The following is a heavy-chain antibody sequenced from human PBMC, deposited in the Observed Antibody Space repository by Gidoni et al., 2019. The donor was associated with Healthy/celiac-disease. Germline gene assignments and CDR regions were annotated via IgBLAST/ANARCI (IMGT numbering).Heavy chain of an antibody. CDR2: IYYSGST. CDR3: ARLPQSTTVTTSY. Sequence: QVQLQESGPGLVKPSETLSLTCTVSGGSISSYYWSWIRQPPGKGLEWIGYIYYSGSTNYNPSLKSRVTISVDTSKNQFSLKLSSVTAADTAVYYCARLPQSTTVTTSYWGQGTLVTVSS. J-gene: IGHJ4*02. V-gene: IGHV4-59*01. D-gene: IGHD4-17*01. CDR1: GGSISSYY.